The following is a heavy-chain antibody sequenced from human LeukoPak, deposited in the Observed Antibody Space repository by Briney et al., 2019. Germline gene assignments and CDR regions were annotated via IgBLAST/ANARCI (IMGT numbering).Heavy chain of an antibody. CDR1: GGSISSYY. V-gene: IGHV4-59*08. Sequence: SETLSLTCTVSGGSISSYYWSWIRQPPGKGLEWIGYIYYSGSTYYNPSLKSRVTISVDTSKNQFSLKLSSVTAADTAVYYCARMYNWNYPAGYYFDYWGQGTLVTVSS. CDR2: IYYSGST. J-gene: IGHJ4*02. D-gene: IGHD1-7*01. CDR3: ARMYNWNYPAGYYFDY.